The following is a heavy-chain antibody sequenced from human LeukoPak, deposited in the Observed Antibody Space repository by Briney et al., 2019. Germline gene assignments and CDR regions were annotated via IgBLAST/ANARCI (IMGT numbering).Heavy chain of an antibody. CDR3: ARVLVVEGFDY. J-gene: IGHJ4*02. Sequence: GGSLRLSCAASEFTFSNYYMTWIRQAPGKGLECISYMGISSSTTYCADSVKGRFTISRDNAKDSLYLQMNSLRAEDTAVYYCARVLVVEGFDYWGQGTLVTVSS. V-gene: IGHV3-11*01. D-gene: IGHD3-3*02. CDR2: MGISSSTT. CDR1: EFTFSNYY.